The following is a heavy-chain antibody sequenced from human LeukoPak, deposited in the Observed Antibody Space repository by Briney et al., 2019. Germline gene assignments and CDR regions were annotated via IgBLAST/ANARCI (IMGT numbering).Heavy chain of an antibody. CDR1: GFSFSSYW. V-gene: IGHV3-74*01. Sequence: PGGSLRLSCAAPGFSFSSYWMHWVRQAPGKGLVWVSRINSDGSSTIYADSVKGRFTISRDNAKNTLYLQMNSLRAEDTALYYCTRGYVGIDYWGQGTLVTVSS. D-gene: IGHD5-12*01. CDR2: INSDGSST. J-gene: IGHJ4*02. CDR3: TRGYVGIDY.